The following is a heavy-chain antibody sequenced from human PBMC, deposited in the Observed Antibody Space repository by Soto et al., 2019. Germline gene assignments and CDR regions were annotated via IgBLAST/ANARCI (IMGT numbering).Heavy chain of an antibody. J-gene: IGHJ5*02. CDR2: MNPNSGNT. V-gene: IGHV1-8*02. CDR1: GYTFNNYD. CDR3: TRAYGGETWDYEAS. Sequence: ASVKVSCKASGYTFNNYDIHWVRQAPGHGLEWMGWMNPNSGNTGYAQNFRGRVTMTQNTAIGTAYMELSSLRSDDTATYYCTRAYGGETWDYEASWGQGTPVTVSS. D-gene: IGHD1-7*01.